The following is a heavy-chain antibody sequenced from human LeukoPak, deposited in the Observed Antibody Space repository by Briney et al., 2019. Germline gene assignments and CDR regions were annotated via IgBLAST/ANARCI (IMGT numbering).Heavy chain of an antibody. V-gene: IGHV3-21*01. Sequence: GGSLRLSCAASGFTFSSYGMSWVRHAPGKALEWVSSISGSGGNTFYGDSVKGRVTISRDNAKNSLYLQMNSLRAEDTAVYYCARDPYSGSYGNYYYYYMDVWGKGTTVTISS. CDR2: ISGSGGNT. D-gene: IGHD1-26*01. J-gene: IGHJ6*03. CDR3: ARDPYSGSYGNYYYYYMDV. CDR1: GFTFSSYG.